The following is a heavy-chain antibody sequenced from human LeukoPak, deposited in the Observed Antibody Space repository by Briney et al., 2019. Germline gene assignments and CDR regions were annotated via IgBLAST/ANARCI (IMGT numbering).Heavy chain of an antibody. D-gene: IGHD6-19*01. V-gene: IGHV4-59*13. CDR2: IYYSGST. CDR3: ASVGQWLDGGWNYFDY. J-gene: IGHJ4*02. Sequence: WETVSLTCTVSGGSISSYYWSWIRQPPGKGLEWIGYIYYSGSTNYNPSLKSRVTISVDTSKNQFSLKLSSVTAADTAVYYCASVGQWLDGGWNYFDYWGQGTLVTVSS. CDR1: GGSISSYY.